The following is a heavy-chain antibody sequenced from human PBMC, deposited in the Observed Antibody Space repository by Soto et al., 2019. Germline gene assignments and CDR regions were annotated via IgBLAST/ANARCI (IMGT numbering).Heavy chain of an antibody. CDR3: ARGADYTQVGGWYFDL. V-gene: IGHV1-8*01. J-gene: IGHJ2*01. CDR2: MNPNSGNT. CDR1: GYTFTSYD. Sequence: QVQLVQSGAEVKKPGASVKVSCKASGYTFTSYDINWVRQATGQGLEWMGWMNPNSGNTGYAQKCQGRATMTRNTSISTAYMELSSLRSEDTAVYYCARGADYTQVGGWYFDLWGRGTLVTVSS. D-gene: IGHD5-12*01.